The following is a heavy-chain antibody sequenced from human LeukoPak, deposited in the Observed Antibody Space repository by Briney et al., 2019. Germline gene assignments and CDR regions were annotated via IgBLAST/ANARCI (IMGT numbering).Heavy chain of an antibody. Sequence: GESLKISCTGSEYSFATYWIGWVRQRPGKGLEWMGIIYPGGSETRYDPSFQGQVTISADRSTSTAYLQWSGLRASDTAMYYCARASRDGYNQNFDHWGQGTLVAVSS. V-gene: IGHV5-51*01. CDR2: IYPGGSET. CDR1: EYSFATYW. CDR3: ARASRDGYNQNFDH. D-gene: IGHD5-24*01. J-gene: IGHJ4*02.